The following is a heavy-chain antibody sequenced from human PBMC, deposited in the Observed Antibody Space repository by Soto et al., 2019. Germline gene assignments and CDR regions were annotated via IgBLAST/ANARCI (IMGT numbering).Heavy chain of an antibody. D-gene: IGHD3-10*01. CDR2: NNVYNGDT. Sequence: QVQLVQSGAEVKKPGASMKVSCKASGYTFTSHGISWVRQAPGQELEWMGWNNVYNGDTNYARKFQGRVSMTADSSTSAVYMELSSLRSDDTAVFYCARGSGSFVYGMDVWGQGTTVTVSS. CDR3: ARGSGSFVYGMDV. CDR1: GYTFTSHG. J-gene: IGHJ6*01. V-gene: IGHV1-18*04.